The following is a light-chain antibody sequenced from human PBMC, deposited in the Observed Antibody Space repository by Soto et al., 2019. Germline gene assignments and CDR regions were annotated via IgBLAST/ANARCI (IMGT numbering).Light chain of an antibody. CDR2: DVS. CDR1: SSDIGGYDF. J-gene: IGLJ1*01. Sequence: QSALTQPASVSGSPGQSITISCTGTSSDIGGYDFVSWYQQHPGKAPKLMIYDVSDRPSGVSNRFSGSKSGNTASLTISGLQAEDEADYYCNSYTNSSTPYVFGTGTKLTVL. V-gene: IGLV2-14*01. CDR3: NSYTNSSTPYV.